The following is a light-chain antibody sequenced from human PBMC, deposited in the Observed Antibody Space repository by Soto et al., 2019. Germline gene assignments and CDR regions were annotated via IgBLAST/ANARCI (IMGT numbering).Light chain of an antibody. Sequence: DIQMTQSPSSLSASVGDRVTITCRASQGISNYLAWYQQKPGKVPKLLIYAASTLHSGVPSRFSGSGSGTDFTLTVSSLQPEDFATYYCQKYDSAPPFTFDPVTKVAIK. CDR2: AAS. CDR1: QGISNY. CDR3: QKYDSAPPFT. V-gene: IGKV1-27*01. J-gene: IGKJ3*01.